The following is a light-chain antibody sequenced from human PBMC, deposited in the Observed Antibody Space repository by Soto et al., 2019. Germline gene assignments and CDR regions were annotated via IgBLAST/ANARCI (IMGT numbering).Light chain of an antibody. CDR3: QSYDGGWV. J-gene: IGLJ3*02. Sequence: NFMLTQPHSVSESPGKTVTISCTRSSGSIASNYVQWYQQRPGSVPTTVIYEDNQRTSGVPDRFSGSIDSSSNSASLTISGLKTEDEADYYCQSYDGGWVFGGGTKVTVL. CDR1: SGSIASNY. CDR2: EDN. V-gene: IGLV6-57*04.